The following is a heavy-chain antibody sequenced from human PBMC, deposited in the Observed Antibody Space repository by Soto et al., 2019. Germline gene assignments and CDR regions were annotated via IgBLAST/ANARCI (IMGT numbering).Heavy chain of an antibody. V-gene: IGHV4-39*01. D-gene: IGHD6-19*01. CDR2: FYYSGDT. J-gene: IGHJ4*02. CDR1: GGSISSCSDY. CDR3: TNRQWIMNPYFDC. Sequence: SETLSLTCTVSGGSISSCSDYWGWIRQPPGRGLEWIGSFYYSGDTYYNPSLKSRVTISADTSKHQFSLKLTSVTAADTAVYFCTNRQWIMNPYFDCWGQGILVPVSS.